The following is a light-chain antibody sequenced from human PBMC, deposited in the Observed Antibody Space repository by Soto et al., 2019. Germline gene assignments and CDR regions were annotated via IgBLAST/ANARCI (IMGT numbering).Light chain of an antibody. CDR1: QSVSNN. CDR2: GAS. V-gene: IGKV3-11*01. J-gene: IGKJ5*01. Sequence: EIVLTQSPVTLSLSPGERATLSCRASQSVSNNLAWYQQKPGQAPRLLIHGASTRATGIPGRCSGRRFGPDFTLTISSVLADDVAMYYCHQRNQFGQGTRLEIK. CDR3: HQRNQ.